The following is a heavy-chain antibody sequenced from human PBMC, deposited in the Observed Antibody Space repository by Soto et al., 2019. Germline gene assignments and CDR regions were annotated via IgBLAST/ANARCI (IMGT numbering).Heavy chain of an antibody. Sequence: PSQTLSLTCAISGDSVSSNSAAWNWIRQSPSRGLEWLGRTYYRSKWYNDYAVSVKSRITINPDTSKNQFSLQLNSVTPEDTAVYYCARDQYDFWSGYYLDYYVMDVWGQGTTVTVSS. J-gene: IGHJ6*02. D-gene: IGHD3-3*01. CDR3: ARDQYDFWSGYYLDYYVMDV. CDR2: TYYRSKWYN. CDR1: GDSVSSNSAA. V-gene: IGHV6-1*01.